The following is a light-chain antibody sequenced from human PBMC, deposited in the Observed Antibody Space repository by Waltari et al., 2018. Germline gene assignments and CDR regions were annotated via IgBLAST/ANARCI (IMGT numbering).Light chain of an antibody. J-gene: IGLJ3*02. CDR2: DVN. CDR1: SSNVGTYDY. V-gene: IGLV2-11*01. CDR3: CSYAGQYTWV. Sequence: QSALTQPRSVSGSPGQSVTISCTGTSSNVGTYDYVSWYQQYPGKPPKLMIFDVNKRPSGVPDRFSGSKSANTASLTISGLQPADEADYYCCSYAGQYTWVFGGGTKLTVL.